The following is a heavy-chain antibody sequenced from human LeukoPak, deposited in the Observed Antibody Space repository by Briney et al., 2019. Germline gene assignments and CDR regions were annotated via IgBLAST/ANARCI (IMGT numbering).Heavy chain of an antibody. V-gene: IGHV1-69*13. J-gene: IGHJ5*02. Sequence: ASVKVSCTASGGTVSSYAISWVRQAPGQGLEWMGGIIPIFGTANYAQKFQGRVTITADESTSTAYMELSSLRSEDTAVYYCARERATGDYDWFDPWGQGTLVTVSS. CDR3: ARERATGDYDWFDP. D-gene: IGHD4-17*01. CDR2: IIPIFGTA. CDR1: GGTVSSYA.